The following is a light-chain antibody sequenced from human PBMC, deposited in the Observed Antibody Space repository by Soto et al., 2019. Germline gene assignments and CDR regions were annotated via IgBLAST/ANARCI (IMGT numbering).Light chain of an antibody. J-gene: IGKJ3*01. CDR1: QSVSSN. Sequence: IVMTQSPGTLSVSPGERATLSCRASQSVSSNLAWYQQKQGQAPRLLIYGASTRATGIPARFSGSGSGTEVTLTISSLQSEDFAVYSCQQYNNWPFTFGPGTNVDI. CDR2: GAS. CDR3: QQYNNWPFT. V-gene: IGKV3-15*01.